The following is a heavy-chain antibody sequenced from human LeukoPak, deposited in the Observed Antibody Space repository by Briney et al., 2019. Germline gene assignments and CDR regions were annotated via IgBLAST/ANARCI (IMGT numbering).Heavy chain of an antibody. CDR2: INHSGST. CDR3: ARGPNRYGSGGYYYYYMDV. V-gene: IGHV4-34*01. Sequence: SETLSLTCAVYGGSFSGYYWSWIRQPPGKGLEWIGEINHSGSTNYNPSLKSRVTISVDTSKNQFSLKLSSVTAADTAVYYCARGPNRYGSGGYYYYYMDVWGKGTTVTVSS. D-gene: IGHD3-10*01. CDR1: GGSFSGYY. J-gene: IGHJ6*03.